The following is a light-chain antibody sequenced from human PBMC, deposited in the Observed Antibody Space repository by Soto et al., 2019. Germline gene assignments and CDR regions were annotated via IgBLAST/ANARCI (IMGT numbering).Light chain of an antibody. J-gene: IGLJ2*01. V-gene: IGLV2-14*01. CDR2: DVS. CDR1: SSDVGGYNY. CDR3: SSYTSRSTRV. Sequence: QSALTQPASVSGSPGQSITISCTGTSSDVGGYNYVSWYQQHPGKAPKLMIYDVSNRPSGVSNRFSGSKSGNTASLTISGLQAEDAADYYCSSYTSRSTRVFGGGTKLTLL.